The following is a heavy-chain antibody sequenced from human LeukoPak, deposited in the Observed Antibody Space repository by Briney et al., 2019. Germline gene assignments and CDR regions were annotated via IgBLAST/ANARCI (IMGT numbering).Heavy chain of an antibody. D-gene: IGHD3-22*01. Sequence: GGSLRLSCAASGFTVSSNYMSWVRQAPGKGLEWVSVIYSGGSTYYADSVKGRFTTSRDNSKNTLYLQMNSLRAEDTAVYYCARDPGGITTYYYYMDVWGKGTTVTVSS. CDR3: ARDPGGITTYYYYMDV. CDR1: GFTVSSNY. V-gene: IGHV3-66*02. J-gene: IGHJ6*03. CDR2: IYSGGST.